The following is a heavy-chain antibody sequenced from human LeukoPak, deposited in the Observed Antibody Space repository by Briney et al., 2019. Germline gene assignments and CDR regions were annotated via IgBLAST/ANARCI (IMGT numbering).Heavy chain of an antibody. V-gene: IGHV1-8*01. CDR3: VLSRVRNVIIQPGYYYYGMDV. J-gene: IGHJ6*02. D-gene: IGHD3-10*01. CDR2: MNPNSGNT. Sequence: ASVKVSCKASGYTFTSYDINWVRQAAGQGLEWMGWMNPNSGNTGYAQKFQGRVTMTRITSINTAYMELSSPRSEDTAVYYCVLSRVRNVIIQPGYYYYGMDVWGQGTTVTVSS. CDR1: GYTFTSYD.